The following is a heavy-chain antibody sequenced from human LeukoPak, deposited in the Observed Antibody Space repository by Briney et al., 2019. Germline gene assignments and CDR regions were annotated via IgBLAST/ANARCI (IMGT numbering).Heavy chain of an antibody. J-gene: IGHJ4*02. D-gene: IGHD2-2*01. CDR3: AKGPAN. CDR2: INYSGGST. CDR1: GFTVSSNY. Sequence: GGSLRLSCAASGFTVSSNYMSWVRQAPGKGLERVSGINYSGGSTYYADSVKGRFIISRDNSKSTLYLQMNSLRVEDTAVYYCAKGPANWGQGTLVTVSS. V-gene: IGHV3-53*01.